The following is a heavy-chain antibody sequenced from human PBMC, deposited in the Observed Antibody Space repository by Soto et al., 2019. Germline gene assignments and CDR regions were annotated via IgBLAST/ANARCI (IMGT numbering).Heavy chain of an antibody. V-gene: IGHV3-72*01. D-gene: IGHD6-19*01. CDR3: AMLGGWSGGSSGMDD. CDR2: IRRKANSYTT. J-gene: IGHJ6*02. CDR1: GLIFSDYH. Sequence: EVQLVESGGGLVQPGGSLRLSCAASGLIFSDYHMDWVRQAPGKGLEWVGSIRRKANSYTTEYAASVKGRLTISRDESKNSLYLQRNSLKSEDTAVYYCAMLGGWSGGSSGMDDWGQGTTGTVSS.